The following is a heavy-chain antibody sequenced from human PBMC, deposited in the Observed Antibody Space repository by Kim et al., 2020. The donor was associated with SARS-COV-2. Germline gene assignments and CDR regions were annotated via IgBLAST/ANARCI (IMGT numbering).Heavy chain of an antibody. V-gene: IGHV4-39*01. CDR3: ARSLSIAVAGGYFYGM. Sequence: SETLSLTCIVSGGSISSSSYYWAWIRQPPGKGLEWIGTIYFNGIAYYNSSLKSRGTMSVDTSKNEFSLRLRSVTAADTAVYYCARSLSIAVAGGYFYGM. D-gene: IGHD6-6*01. CDR1: GGSISSSSYY. J-gene: IGHJ6*01. CDR2: IYFNGIA.